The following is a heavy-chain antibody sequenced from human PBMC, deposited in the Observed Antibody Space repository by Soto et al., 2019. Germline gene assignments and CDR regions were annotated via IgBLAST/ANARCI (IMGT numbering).Heavy chain of an antibody. V-gene: IGHV1-18*01. J-gene: IGHJ5*01. CDR1: GYTFTSYG. CDR3: ARLVVVAATNLFVS. CDR2: ISAYNGNT. D-gene: IGHD2-15*01. Sequence: SVKVSCKASGYTFTSYGIGWVRQAPGQGLEWMGWISAYNGNTNYAQKLQGRVTMTTDTSTSTAYMELRSLRSDDTAVYYCARLVVVAATNLFVSWGQGTLVTVSS.